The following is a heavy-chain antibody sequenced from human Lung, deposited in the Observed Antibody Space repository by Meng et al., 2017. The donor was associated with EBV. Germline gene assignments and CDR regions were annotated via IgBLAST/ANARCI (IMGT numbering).Heavy chain of an antibody. CDR2: IYHSGST. J-gene: IGHJ4*02. V-gene: IGHV4-4*02. D-gene: IGHD3-3*01. Sequence: HVQVQGSGPGLVMPSGTLSLTFAGAGGSISSSNWWSWVRQPPGKGLEWIGEIYHSGSTNYNPSLKSRVTISVDKSKNQFSLKLSSVTAADTAVYYCARGKLSGYRYFDYWGQGTLVTVSS. CDR1: GGSISSSNW. CDR3: ARGKLSGYRYFDY.